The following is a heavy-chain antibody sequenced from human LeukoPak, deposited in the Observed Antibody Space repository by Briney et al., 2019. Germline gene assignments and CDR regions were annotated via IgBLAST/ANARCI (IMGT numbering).Heavy chain of an antibody. Sequence: SETLSLTCAVSGGSLSSTSSYWGWIRQPPGKGLEWIGYIHYGGNTNYNPSLKSRVTISFDTSKNQFSLNLISATAADTAVYYCARLPGGYWGQGTLVIVSS. V-gene: IGHV4-39*01. J-gene: IGHJ4*02. CDR3: ARLPGGY. D-gene: IGHD1-26*01. CDR2: IHYGGNT. CDR1: GGSLSSTSSY.